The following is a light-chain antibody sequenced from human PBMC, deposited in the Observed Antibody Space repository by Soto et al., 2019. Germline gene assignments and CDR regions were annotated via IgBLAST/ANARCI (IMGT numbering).Light chain of an antibody. CDR3: QQYGISPIT. J-gene: IGKJ5*01. Sequence: EIVLTPSPGTLSLSPGERATLSCRASQSVSSNYLAWYQQKPGQAPRLLIYGASSRATGIPDRFSGSGSGTDFTLTISRLEPEDFAVYYCQQYGISPITFGQGTRLEIK. V-gene: IGKV3-20*01. CDR1: QSVSSNY. CDR2: GAS.